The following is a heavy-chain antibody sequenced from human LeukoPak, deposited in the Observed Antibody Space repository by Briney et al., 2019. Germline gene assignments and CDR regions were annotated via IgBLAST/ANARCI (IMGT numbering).Heavy chain of an antibody. CDR1: GCTSSSYE. Sequence: GGSLRLSCAASGCTSSSYEMNWVRQAPGKGLEWVSYISSSGSTIYYADSVKGRFTISRDNAKNSVYLQMNSLRAEDTAVYYCVRGHDSSGWYFQHWGQGTLVTVSS. V-gene: IGHV3-48*03. J-gene: IGHJ1*01. CDR2: ISSSGSTI. CDR3: VRGHDSSGWYFQH. D-gene: IGHD3-22*01.